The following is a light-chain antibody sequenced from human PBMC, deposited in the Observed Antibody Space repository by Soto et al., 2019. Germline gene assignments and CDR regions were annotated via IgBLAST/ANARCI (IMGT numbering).Light chain of an antibody. V-gene: IGLV1-51*01. J-gene: IGLJ1*01. CDR2: DDN. CDR3: GSFDTSLTAYV. Sequence: QSVLTQPPSVSAAPGQKVTISCSGSSSNIGGNSVSWYQQLPGTAPKLLIYDDNKRPSGIPDRFSGSKSGTSATLGITGFQTGDEAEYYCGSFDTSLTAYVFGTGTKVTAL. CDR1: SSNIGGNS.